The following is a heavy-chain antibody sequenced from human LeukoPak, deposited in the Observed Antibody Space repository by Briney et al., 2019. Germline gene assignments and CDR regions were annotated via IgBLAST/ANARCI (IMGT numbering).Heavy chain of an antibody. Sequence: SVKVSCKASGGTFSSYAISWVRQAPGQGLEWMGGIIPIFGTAIYAQKFQGRVTMTEDTSTDTAYMELSSLRSEDTAVYYCATDTLRGDCGGDCLDYWGQGTLVTVSS. CDR1: GGTFSSYA. CDR2: IIPIFGTA. V-gene: IGHV1-69*06. CDR3: ATDTLRGDCGGDCLDY. J-gene: IGHJ4*02. D-gene: IGHD2-21*02.